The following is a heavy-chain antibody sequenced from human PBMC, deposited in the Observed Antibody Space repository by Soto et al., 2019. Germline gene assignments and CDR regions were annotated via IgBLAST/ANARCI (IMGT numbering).Heavy chain of an antibody. V-gene: IGHV4-34*01. CDR2: INHIGST. CDR1: GGSFSGYY. J-gene: IGHJ4*02. Sequence: QVQLQQWGAGLFKPSETLSLTCAFNGGSFSGYYWSWIRPPPGKGLGWFGEINHIGSTNYNPSLKSRVTISVDTSKNQFSLKVSSVTAADTAVYYCARQGAEGFDYWGEGTLVTVSS. CDR3: ARQGAEGFDY.